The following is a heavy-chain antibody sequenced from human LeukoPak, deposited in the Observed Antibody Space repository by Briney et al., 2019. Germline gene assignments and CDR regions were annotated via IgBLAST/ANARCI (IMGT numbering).Heavy chain of an antibody. J-gene: IGHJ5*02. CDR3: ARARGDIVVVPAAIWFDP. CDR2: IKPNSGGT. CDR1: GYTFTGYY. D-gene: IGHD2-2*01. Sequence: ASVKVSRKASGYTFTGYYMHWVRQAPGQGLEWMGWIKPNSGGTNYAQKFQGRVSMTRDTSISTAYMELSRLRSDDTAVYYCARARGDIVVVPAAIWFDPWGQGTLVTVSS. V-gene: IGHV1-2*02.